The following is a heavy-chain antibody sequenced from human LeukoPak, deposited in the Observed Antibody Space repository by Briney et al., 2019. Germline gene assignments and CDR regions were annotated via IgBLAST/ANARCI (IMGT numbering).Heavy chain of an antibody. CDR2: VYYTGNT. D-gene: IGHD2-21*02. CDR3: ARQEAVTATYFFGMDV. Sequence: SETLSLTCTVSGGSVSSSSYYWGWIRQPPGRGLEWIGSVYYTGNTYYNSSLKNRVTVSVDTSMNQFSLELTSMTASDTAVYYCARQEAVTATYFFGMDVWAKGPRSLSP. CDR1: GGSVSSSSYY. V-gene: IGHV4-39*01. J-gene: IGHJ6*02.